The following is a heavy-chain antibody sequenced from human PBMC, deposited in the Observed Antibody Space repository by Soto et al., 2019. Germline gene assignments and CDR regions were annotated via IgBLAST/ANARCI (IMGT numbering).Heavy chain of an antibody. Sequence: PGESLKISCKGSGYSFTTYWIGWVRQLPGQGLEWMGVMFPGDSDTRYSPSSQGQVTTSADPSTNTAYLEWSSLKAADSAMYYCARVSDSSLGTMDVWGQGTTVTVSS. V-gene: IGHV5-51*01. D-gene: IGHD6-19*01. CDR2: MFPGDSDT. CDR3: ARVSDSSLGTMDV. J-gene: IGHJ6*02. CDR1: GYSFTTYW.